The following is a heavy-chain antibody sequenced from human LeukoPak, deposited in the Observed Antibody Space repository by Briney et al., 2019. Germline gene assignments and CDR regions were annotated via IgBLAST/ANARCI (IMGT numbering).Heavy chain of an antibody. J-gene: IGHJ5*02. Sequence: SETLSLTCTVSGGSISSYYWSWIRQPPGKGLEWIGYIYYSGSTNYNPSLKSRVTISVDTSKNQFSLKLSSVTAADTAVYYCARGGSTSYREFLYNWFDPWGQGTLVTVSP. D-gene: IGHD3-10*01. CDR1: GGSISSYY. CDR3: ARGGSTSYREFLYNWFDP. V-gene: IGHV4-59*01. CDR2: IYYSGST.